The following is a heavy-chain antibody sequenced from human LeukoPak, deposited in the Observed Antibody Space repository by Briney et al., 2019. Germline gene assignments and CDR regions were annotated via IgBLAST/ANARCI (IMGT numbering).Heavy chain of an antibody. J-gene: IGHJ5*02. V-gene: IGHV1-3*03. Sequence: GASVKVSCKASGYDFTKYAVQWVRQAPGQRLEWMGWIDAGNGRTKYSQDFQGRVTITRDTSARIAYMELSSLTSDDMSVYYCARDNSVRDEAWWFNPWGQGTLVTVSS. CDR2: IDAGNGRT. D-gene: IGHD5-24*01. CDR3: ARDNSVRDEAWWFNP. CDR1: GYDFTKYA.